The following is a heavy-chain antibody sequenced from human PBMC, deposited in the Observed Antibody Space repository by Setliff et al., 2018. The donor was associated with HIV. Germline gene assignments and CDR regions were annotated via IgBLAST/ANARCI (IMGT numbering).Heavy chain of an antibody. CDR2: IYTGDSGT. V-gene: IGHV5-51*01. D-gene: IGHD3-10*02. CDR3: ARHQVAMSMLVVQDPGPFDS. J-gene: IGHJ3*02. CDR1: GNSFDNHW. Sequence: GESLKISCRAFGNSFDNHWIAWVRQMPGKGPEWMGFIYTGDSGTKYSPAFQGRVTISADKSIKTTYLQWTSLQSSDTAMYYCARHQVAMSMLVVQDPGPFDSWGQGTRGTVSS.